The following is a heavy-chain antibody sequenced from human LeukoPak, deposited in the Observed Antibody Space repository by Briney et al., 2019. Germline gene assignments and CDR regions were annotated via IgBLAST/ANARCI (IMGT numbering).Heavy chain of an antibody. D-gene: IGHD2-21*02. CDR2: ISGSGGRT. CDR3: AKCYYGGDCYSFDY. CDR1: GFTFSSYA. J-gene: IGHJ4*02. V-gene: IGHV3-23*01. Sequence: GRSLRLSCAASGFTFSSYAMSWVRQAPGKGLEWVSAISGSGGRTFYADFVKGRFTISRDNSKNTLYLQMNSLRAEDTAVYDCAKCYYGGDCYSFDYWGQGTLVTVSS.